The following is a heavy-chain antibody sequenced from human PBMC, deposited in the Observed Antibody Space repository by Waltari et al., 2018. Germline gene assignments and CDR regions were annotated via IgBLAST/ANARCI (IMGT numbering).Heavy chain of an antibody. CDR1: GFTFMSYE. CDR2: ISSSGSTI. CDR3: ARDDGDSGTFDY. Sequence: EVQLVESGGGLVQPGGSLRLSCAAAGFTFMSYEMTRVRPAPGKGLEWVSYISSSGSTIYYADSVKGRFTISRDNAKNSLYLQMNSLRAEDTAVYYCARDDGDSGTFDYWGQGTLVTVSS. D-gene: IGHD1-26*01. V-gene: IGHV3-48*03. J-gene: IGHJ4*02.